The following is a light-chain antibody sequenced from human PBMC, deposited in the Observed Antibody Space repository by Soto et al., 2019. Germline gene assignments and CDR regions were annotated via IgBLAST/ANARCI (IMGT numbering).Light chain of an antibody. J-gene: IGLJ1*01. CDR3: SSYTSSSTLYV. CDR2: DVS. V-gene: IGLV2-14*01. Sequence: QSVLTQPASVSGSPGQSITISCTGTSNDFGGYNYVSWYQQHPGKATKLMIYDVSNRPSGVSNRFSGSKSGNTASLTISGLQAEDEADYYCSSYTSSSTLYVFGTGTKVTVL. CDR1: SNDFGGYNY.